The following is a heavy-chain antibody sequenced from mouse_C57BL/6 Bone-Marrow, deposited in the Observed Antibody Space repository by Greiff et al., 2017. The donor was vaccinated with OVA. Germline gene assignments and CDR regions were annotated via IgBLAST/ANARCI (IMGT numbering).Heavy chain of an antibody. Sequence: EVNVVESGGDLVKPGGSLKLSCAASGFTFSSYGMSWVRQTPDKRLEWVATISSGGSYTYYPDSVKGRFTISRDNAKNTLYLQMRSLKSEDTAMYYCARPLLYYYAMDYWGQGTSVTVSS. CDR1: GFTFSSYG. D-gene: IGHD2-1*01. V-gene: IGHV5-6*01. J-gene: IGHJ4*01. CDR2: ISSGGSYT. CDR3: ARPLLYYYAMDY.